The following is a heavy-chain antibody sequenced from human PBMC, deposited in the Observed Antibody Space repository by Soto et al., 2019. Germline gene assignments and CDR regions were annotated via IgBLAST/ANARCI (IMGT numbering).Heavy chain of an antibody. D-gene: IGHD1-26*01. CDR1: GYTFTSYG. CDR3: ARVPRGTWYAHLLY. CDR2: ISGYSGNT. V-gene: IGHV1-18*04. J-gene: IGHJ4*02. Sequence: QVQLVQSGAEVKKPGASVKGSCKTSGYTFTSYGIIWVRQAPGQGLEWMGWISGYSGNTNYAQMLQGRVTMTTDTSTSTAYMELRSLRSDDTAVYYCARVPRGTWYAHLLYWGQGTLVTVSS.